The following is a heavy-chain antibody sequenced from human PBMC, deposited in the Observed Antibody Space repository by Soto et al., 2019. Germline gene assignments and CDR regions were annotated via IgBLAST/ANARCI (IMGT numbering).Heavy chain of an antibody. V-gene: IGHV1-3*01. CDR3: ARVLQADY. Sequence: QVQLVQSGAEVKKPGASVKVSCKASGDTFTSYAMHWVRQAPGLRLEWMGWINAGNGNTKYSQKFQGRVTITRDTSASTAYMELRSLRSEDTAVTYCARVLQADYWGQGTLVTVSS. CDR1: GDTFTSYA. CDR2: INAGNGNT. J-gene: IGHJ4*02.